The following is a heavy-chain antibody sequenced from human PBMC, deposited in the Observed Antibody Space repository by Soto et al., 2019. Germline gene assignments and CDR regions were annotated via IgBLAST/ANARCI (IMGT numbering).Heavy chain of an antibody. D-gene: IGHD3-9*01. Sequence: SVKVSCEASGYTFTGYYMHWGRQAPVQGLEWMGWINPNSGGTNYAQKFQGWVTMTRDTSISTAYMELSRLRSDDTAVYYCARGSVYDILTGYPGDAFDIWGQGTMVTVSS. J-gene: IGHJ3*02. CDR1: GYTFTGYY. CDR2: INPNSGGT. V-gene: IGHV1-2*04. CDR3: ARGSVYDILTGYPGDAFDI.